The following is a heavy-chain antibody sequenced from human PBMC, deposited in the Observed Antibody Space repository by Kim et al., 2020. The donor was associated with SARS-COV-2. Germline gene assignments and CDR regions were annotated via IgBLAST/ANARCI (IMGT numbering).Heavy chain of an antibody. V-gene: IGHV1-69*01. D-gene: IGHD6-6*01. J-gene: IGHJ4*02. Sequence: ALRFQGRVTITADESTSTAYMELSSLRSEDTAVYYCARDTYSSSSVYFDYWGQGTLVTVSS. CDR3: ARDTYSSSSVYFDY.